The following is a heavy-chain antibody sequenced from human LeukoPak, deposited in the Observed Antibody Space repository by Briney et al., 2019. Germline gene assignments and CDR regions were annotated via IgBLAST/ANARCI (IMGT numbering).Heavy chain of an antibody. CDR3: AKHSMDYGDYVGEDY. CDR2: ISSSSSYI. D-gene: IGHD4-17*01. J-gene: IGHJ4*02. V-gene: IGHV3-21*01. CDR1: GFTFSSYS. Sequence: PGGSLRLSCAASGFTFSSYSMNWVRQAPGKGLEWVSSISSSSSYIYYADSVKGRFTISRDNAKNSRYLQMNSLRAEDTAVYYCAKHSMDYGDYVGEDYWGQGTLVTVSS.